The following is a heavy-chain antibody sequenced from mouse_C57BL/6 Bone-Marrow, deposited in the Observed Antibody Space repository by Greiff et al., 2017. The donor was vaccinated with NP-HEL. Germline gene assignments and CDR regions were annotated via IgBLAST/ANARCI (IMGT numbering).Heavy chain of an antibody. Sequence: QVQLQQSGAELARPGASVKLSCKASGYTFTSYGISWVKQRTGQGLEWIGEIYPRSGNTYYNEKFKGKATLTADKSSSTAYMELRSLTSEDSAVYFCARGDSSGGNYYAMDYWGQGTSVTVSS. J-gene: IGHJ4*01. CDR3: ARGDSSGGNYYAMDY. D-gene: IGHD3-2*02. CDR1: GYTFTSYG. CDR2: IYPRSGNT. V-gene: IGHV1-81*01.